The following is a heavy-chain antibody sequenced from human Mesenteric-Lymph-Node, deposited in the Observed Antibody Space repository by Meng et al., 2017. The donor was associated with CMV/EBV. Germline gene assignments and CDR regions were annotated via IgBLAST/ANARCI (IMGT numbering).Heavy chain of an antibody. J-gene: IGHJ6*02. V-gene: IGHV1-2*06. D-gene: IGHD2-2*02. CDR3: ARGEGQLLYKVYYYYYGMDV. CDR1: GYTFTGHH. CDR2: INPNSGDT. Sequence: ASVKVSCKASGYTFTGHHIHWVRQAPGQGLEWMGRINPNSGDTKYAQKFQGRVTMTRDTSISTAYLELTSLTSDDTAVFYCARGEGQLLYKVYYYYYGMDVWGQGTTVTVSS.